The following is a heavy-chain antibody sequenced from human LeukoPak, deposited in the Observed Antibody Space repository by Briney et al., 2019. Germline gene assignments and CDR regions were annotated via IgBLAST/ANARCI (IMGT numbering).Heavy chain of an antibody. D-gene: IGHD2-8*02. CDR2: INPNSGGT. CDR1: RYTFSDYY. Sequence: ASVKVSCKASRYTFSDYYIHWVRQAPGQGLEWMGWINPNSGGTNYAQKFQGRVTMTGDTSISTAYMELSRLRSNDTAVYYCARDYRTVDGDAFDIWGQGTMVIVSS. J-gene: IGHJ3*02. V-gene: IGHV1-2*02. CDR3: ARDYRTVDGDAFDI.